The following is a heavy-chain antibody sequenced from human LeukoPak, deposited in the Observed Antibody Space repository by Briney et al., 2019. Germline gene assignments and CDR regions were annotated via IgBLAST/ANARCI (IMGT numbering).Heavy chain of an antibody. CDR1: GFTFDRYW. CDR2: IKENGRET. D-gene: IGHD3-3*01. V-gene: IGHV3-74*01. CDR3: TSDRVFFGLDL. J-gene: IGHJ6*02. Sequence: GGSLRLSCGASGFTFDRYWVHWVRQAPGQGLVWVSRIKENGRETSYADSVKGRFTISRDNAKNTVYLQMNSLRVEDTAVYYCTSDRVFFGLDLWGQGTTVVVSS.